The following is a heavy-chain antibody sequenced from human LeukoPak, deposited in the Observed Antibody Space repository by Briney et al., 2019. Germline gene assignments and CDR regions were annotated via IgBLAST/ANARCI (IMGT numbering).Heavy chain of an antibody. CDR3: AREMGLNIVATFGY. J-gene: IGHJ4*02. CDR2: IWYDGSSK. Sequence: PGRSLRLSCAASGFTFSSYGMHWVRQAPGKGLEWVALIWYDGSSKYYADSVRGRFTISRDNSKNTLHLQMNSLRAEDTAVYYCAREMGLNIVATFGYWGQGTLVTVSS. D-gene: IGHD5-12*01. CDR1: GFTFSSYG. V-gene: IGHV3-33*01.